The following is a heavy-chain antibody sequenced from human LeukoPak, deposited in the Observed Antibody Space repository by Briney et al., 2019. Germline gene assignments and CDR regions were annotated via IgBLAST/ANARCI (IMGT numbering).Heavy chain of an antibody. V-gene: IGHV4-31*03. D-gene: IGHD4-17*01. CDR1: GGSISGGGYY. CDR3: ADSYGDRNYFYGMDV. J-gene: IGHJ6*02. Sequence: SSETLSLTCTVSGGSISGGGYYWSWIRQYPGKGLEWIGYISFSGSTFYNPSLRSRVVISRDTSKNQFSLTLDSVTAADTAVYYCADSYGDRNYFYGMDVWGQGTTVTVSS. CDR2: ISFSGST.